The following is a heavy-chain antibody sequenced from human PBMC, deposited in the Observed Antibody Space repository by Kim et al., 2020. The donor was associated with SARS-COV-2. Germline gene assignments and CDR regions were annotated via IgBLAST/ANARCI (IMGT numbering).Heavy chain of an antibody. Sequence: ASVKVSCKVSGYTLTELSMHWVRQAPGKGLEWMGGFDPEDGETIYAQKFQGRVTMTEDTSTDIAYMELSSLRSEDTAVYYCATGNFYDSSDYYFDYWGQGTLVTVSS. CDR1: GYTLTELS. CDR2: FDPEDGET. D-gene: IGHD3-22*01. J-gene: IGHJ4*02. CDR3: ATGNFYDSSDYYFDY. V-gene: IGHV1-24*01.